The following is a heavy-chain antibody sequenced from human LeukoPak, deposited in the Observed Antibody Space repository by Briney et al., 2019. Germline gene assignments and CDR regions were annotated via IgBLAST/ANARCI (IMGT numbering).Heavy chain of an antibody. J-gene: IGHJ4*02. CDR2: IYYSGST. CDR1: GGSISSSSYY. D-gene: IGHD1-26*01. CDR3: AGTDIVGALCY. Sequence: SETLSLTCTVSGGSISSSSYYWGWIRQPPGKGLEWIGSIYYSGSTYYNPSLKSRVTISVDTSKNQFSLKLSSVTAADTAVYYCAGTDIVGALCYWGQGTLVTVSS. V-gene: IGHV4-39*01.